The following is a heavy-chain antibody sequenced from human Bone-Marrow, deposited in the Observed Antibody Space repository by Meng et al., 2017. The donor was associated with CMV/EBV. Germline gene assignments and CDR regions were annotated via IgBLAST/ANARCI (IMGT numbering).Heavy chain of an antibody. J-gene: IGHJ4*02. CDR3: ARDDFGTIDW. D-gene: IGHD1-7*01. CDR1: GFTFSSYA. CDR2: ISGSGGST. Sequence: GESLKISCAASGFTFSSYAMSWVRQAPGKGLEWVSAISGSGGSTYYADSVKGRFTISRDTSRSTLYLQMDSLRHEDTAIYYCARDDFGTIDWWGQGTLVTVSS. V-gene: IGHV3-23*01.